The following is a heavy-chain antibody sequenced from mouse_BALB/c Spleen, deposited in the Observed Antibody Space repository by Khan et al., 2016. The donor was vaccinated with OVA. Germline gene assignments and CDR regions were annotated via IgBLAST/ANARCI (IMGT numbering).Heavy chain of an antibody. CDR1: GYSITSEFA. CDR3: ARKDYYDYDPFPY. V-gene: IGHV3-2*02. Sequence: EVQLQESGPGLVKPSQSLSLTCTVTGYSITSEFAWNWIRQFPGNKLEWMGYISYSGNTRYNPSLKSLISITRDTSRNQFFLQLNSVTTEDTATYYCARKDYYDYDPFPYGGQGNLVTVAA. CDR2: ISYSGNT. D-gene: IGHD2-4*01. J-gene: IGHJ3*01.